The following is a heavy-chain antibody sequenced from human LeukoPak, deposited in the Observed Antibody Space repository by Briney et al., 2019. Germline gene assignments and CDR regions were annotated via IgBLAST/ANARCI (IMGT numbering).Heavy chain of an antibody. CDR3: ARASGYSGYDWVYYFDY. CDR1: GGSISSYH. J-gene: IGHJ4*01. Sequence: SETLSLTCTVSGGSISSYHWSWIRQPAGKGLEWIGRIYTSGSTNYNPSLKSRVTMSVDTSKNQFSLKLSSVTAADTAVYYCARASGYSGYDWVYYFDYWGQGTLVTVSS. V-gene: IGHV4-4*07. D-gene: IGHD5-12*01. CDR2: IYTSGST.